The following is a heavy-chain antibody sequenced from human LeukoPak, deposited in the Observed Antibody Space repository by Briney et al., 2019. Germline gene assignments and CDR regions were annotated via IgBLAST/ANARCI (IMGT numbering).Heavy chain of an antibody. CDR2: INPNSGGT. CDR3: ARDHHMYGLSFDI. D-gene: IGHD2-8*01. V-gene: IGHV1-2*02. J-gene: IGHJ3*02. Sequence: GASVKVSCKASGYTFTSYGISWVRQAPGQGLEWMGWINPNSGGTNYAQKFQGRVTMTRDTSISTAYMELSRLRSDDTAVYYCARDHHMYGLSFDIWGQGTMVTVSS. CDR1: GYTFTSYG.